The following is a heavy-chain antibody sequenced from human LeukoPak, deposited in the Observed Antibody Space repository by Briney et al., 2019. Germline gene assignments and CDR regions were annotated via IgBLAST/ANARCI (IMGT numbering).Heavy chain of an antibody. CDR3: ARVRGTGYSYYFDY. CDR2: IYTSGST. V-gene: IGHV4-4*07. D-gene: IGHD3/OR15-3a*01. J-gene: IGHJ4*02. CDR1: GGSISSYY. Sequence: PSETLSLTCTVSGGSISSYYWSWIRQPAGKGLEWIGRIYTSGSTNYNPSLKSRVTISVDTSKNQFSLKLSSVTAADTAVYYCARVRGTGYSYYFDYWGQGTLVTVSS.